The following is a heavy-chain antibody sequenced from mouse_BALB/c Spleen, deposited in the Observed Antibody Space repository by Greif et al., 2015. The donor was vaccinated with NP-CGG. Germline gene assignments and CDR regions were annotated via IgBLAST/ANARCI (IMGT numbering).Heavy chain of an antibody. CDR2: IWSGGKT. D-gene: IGHD2-4*01. CDR3: ASNMGIYYDYYHYAMDY. V-gene: IGHV2-2*02. CDR1: GFSLTSYG. Sequence: VKLVESGPGLVQPSQSLSITCTVSGFSLTSYGVHWVRQSPGKGLEWLGVIWSGGKTDYNAAFISRLSISKDNSKSXVFSKMIRLQANDTSIYYCASNMGIYYDYYHYAMDYWCQGTSVTVSS. J-gene: IGHJ4*01.